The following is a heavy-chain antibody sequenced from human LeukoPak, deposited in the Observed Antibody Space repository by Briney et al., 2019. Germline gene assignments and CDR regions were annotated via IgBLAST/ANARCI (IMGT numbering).Heavy chain of an antibody. D-gene: IGHD2-8*01. CDR1: GGSISSGDYY. Sequence: SETLSLTCTVSGGSISSGDYYWSWIRQPPGKGLEWIGYIYYSGSTYYNPSLKSRVTISVDTSKNQFSLKLSSVTAADTAVYYCARDARIEYYFDYWGQGTLVTVSS. CDR2: IYYSGST. J-gene: IGHJ4*02. CDR3: ARDARIEYYFDY. V-gene: IGHV4-30-4*08.